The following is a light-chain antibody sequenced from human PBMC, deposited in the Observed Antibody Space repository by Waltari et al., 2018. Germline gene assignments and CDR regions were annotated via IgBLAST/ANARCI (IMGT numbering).Light chain of an antibody. V-gene: IGLV4-69*01. CDR2: VNSDGSH. CDR1: SGHSSNI. CDR3: ETGGHGTWV. Sequence: QLVLTQSPSASASLGASVKLTCTLSSGHSSNIIAWLQQRPERGPGYLMKVNSDGSHSKGDDIPDRFSGSSSGAERYLTISSLQSEDETDYYCETGGHGTWVFGGGTKLTVL. J-gene: IGLJ3*02.